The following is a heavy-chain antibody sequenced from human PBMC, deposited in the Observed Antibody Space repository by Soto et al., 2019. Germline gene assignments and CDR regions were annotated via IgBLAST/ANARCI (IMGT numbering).Heavy chain of an antibody. CDR3: ARVRFRDGSKNRHLDY. CDR1: GFIFSSA. CDR2: ISYDGTKE. V-gene: IGHV3-30-3*01. Sequence: QVQLVESGGGVVQPGKSLRLSCAVSGFIFSSALHWVRQAPGKGLEWVAVISYDGTKENYSDSVKGRATISRDNSKNTLYLQMNSLRPEDTAVYYCARVRFRDGSKNRHLDYWGQGTLVTVSS. D-gene: IGHD3-10*01. J-gene: IGHJ4*02.